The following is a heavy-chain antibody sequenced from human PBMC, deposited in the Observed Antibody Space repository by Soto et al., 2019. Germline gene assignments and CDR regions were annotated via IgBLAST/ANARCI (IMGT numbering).Heavy chain of an antibody. J-gene: IGHJ6*02. CDR3: KKDRYRPPGRLYYHALDV. Sequence: SXKVSCKASGYSXSSYYLNWVRQAPGQGPEWMGLINPSGGSTTYSQKFQGRVTMNRDTSTTTVYMELSALRSEYTAVYYCKKDRYRPPGRLYYHALDVWGQGTTVTVSS. CDR1: GYSXSSYY. CDR2: INPSGGST. V-gene: IGHV1-46*01. D-gene: IGHD3-10*01.